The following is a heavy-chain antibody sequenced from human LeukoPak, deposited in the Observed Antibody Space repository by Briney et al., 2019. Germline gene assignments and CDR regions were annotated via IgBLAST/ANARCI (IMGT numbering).Heavy chain of an antibody. CDR1: GFTFSSYS. Sequence: GGSLRVSCAASGFTFSSYSMNWVRQAPGKGLEWVSSISSSSSYIYYADSVKGRFTISRDNAKNSLYLQMNSLRAEDTAVYYCARDGYCSGGSCHTLFNSYNWFDPWGQGTLVTVSS. CDR2: ISSSSSYI. CDR3: ARDGYCSGGSCHTLFNSYNWFDP. D-gene: IGHD2-15*01. J-gene: IGHJ5*02. V-gene: IGHV3-21*01.